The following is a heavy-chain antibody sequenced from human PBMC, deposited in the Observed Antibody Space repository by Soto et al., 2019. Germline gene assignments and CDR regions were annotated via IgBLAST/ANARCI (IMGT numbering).Heavy chain of an antibody. Sequence: EVQLVQSGAEVKKPGESLRISCKGSGYSFTSYWISWVRQMPGKGLEWMGRIDPIDSYTNYSPSFHGHVTISADKSISTAYLQWSSLKASETAMYYCARRAHMSRRGETFSYYYYGMDVWGQGTTVTVSS. D-gene: IGHD3-16*01. CDR3: ARRAHMSRRGETFSYYYYGMDV. CDR2: IDPIDSYT. J-gene: IGHJ6*02. CDR1: GYSFTSYW. V-gene: IGHV5-10-1*01.